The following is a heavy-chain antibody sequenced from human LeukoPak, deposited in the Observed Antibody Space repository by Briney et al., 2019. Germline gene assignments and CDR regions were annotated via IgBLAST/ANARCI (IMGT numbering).Heavy chain of an antibody. CDR3: ATSDGSLYCSGGSCRGLIDY. D-gene: IGHD2-15*01. CDR2: FDPEDGET. V-gene: IGHV1-24*01. CDR1: GYTLTELS. J-gene: IGHJ4*02. Sequence: ASVTVSCTVSGYTLTELSMHWVRQAPGKGLEWMGGFDPEDGETIYAQKFQGRVTMTEDTSTDTAYMELSSRRSEDTAVYYCATSDGSLYCSGGSCRGLIDYWGQGTLVTVSS.